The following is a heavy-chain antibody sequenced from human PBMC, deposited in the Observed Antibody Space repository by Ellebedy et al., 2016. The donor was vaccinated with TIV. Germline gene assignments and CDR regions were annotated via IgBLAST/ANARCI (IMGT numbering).Heavy chain of an antibody. CDR2: IGTTGDT. Sequence: GGSLRLSCAASGFTFSSYDMHWVRQATGKGLEWVSAIGTTGDTYYAGSVKGRFTISRENAKNSVYLQVNSLRVGDTAVYYCVRAGPTVTTYRGLDVWGQGATVTVSS. CDR3: VRAGPTVTTYRGLDV. CDR1: GFTFSSYD. V-gene: IGHV3-13*01. D-gene: IGHD4-17*01. J-gene: IGHJ6*02.